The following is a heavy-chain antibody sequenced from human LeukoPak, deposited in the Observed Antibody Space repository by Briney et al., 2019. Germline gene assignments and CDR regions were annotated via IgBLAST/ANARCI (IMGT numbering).Heavy chain of an antibody. Sequence: EASVKVSCKVSGYTLTELSMHWLRQAPGKGIEWMGGFDPEDGETIYAQKFQGRVTMTEDTSTDTAYMELSSLRSEDTAVYYCATWVRDYGEERGNDYWGQGTLVTVSS. CDR1: GYTLTELS. CDR3: ATWVRDYGEERGNDY. D-gene: IGHD4-17*01. CDR2: FDPEDGET. V-gene: IGHV1-24*01. J-gene: IGHJ4*02.